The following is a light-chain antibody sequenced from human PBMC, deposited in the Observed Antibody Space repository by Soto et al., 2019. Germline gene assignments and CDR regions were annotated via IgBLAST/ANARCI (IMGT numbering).Light chain of an antibody. V-gene: IGKV4-1*01. CDR3: QQYFTTLIT. CDR1: QSAFDSSDNKNY. CDR2: WAS. Sequence: DIVMTQSPDFLAVSLGERATINCRSSQSAFDSSDNKNYLAWYQQKPGQPPKLLIYWASTRESGVPDRFSGSGSGTGFTLTISSLQTEDVAVYYCQQYFTTLITFGQGTRLEIK. J-gene: IGKJ5*01.